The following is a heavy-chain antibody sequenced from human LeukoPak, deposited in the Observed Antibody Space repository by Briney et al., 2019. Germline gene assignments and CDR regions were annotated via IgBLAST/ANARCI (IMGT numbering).Heavy chain of an antibody. D-gene: IGHD4-17*01. CDR3: ARGGFDYGDYVFDY. J-gene: IGHJ4*02. CDR1: GGTFSSYA. CDR2: IIPIFGTA. V-gene: IGHV1-69*06. Sequence: ASVKVSCKASGGTFSSYAISWVRQAPGQGLEWMGGIIPIFGTANYAQRFQGRVTITADKSTSTAYMELSSLRSEDTAVYYCARGGFDYGDYVFDYWGQGTLVTVSS.